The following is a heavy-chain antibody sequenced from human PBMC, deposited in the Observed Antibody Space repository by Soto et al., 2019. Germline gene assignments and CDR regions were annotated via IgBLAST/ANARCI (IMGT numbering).Heavy chain of an antibody. CDR3: ARMSGGYSGGYFYYYYGMDV. D-gene: IGHD6-19*01. J-gene: IGHJ6*02. CDR2: ISAYNGNT. V-gene: IGHV1-18*04. Sequence: ASVKVSCKASGYTFTSYGISWVRQAPGQGLEWMGWISAYNGNTNYAQKLQGRVTMTTDTSTSTAYMELRSLRSDDTAVYYCARMSGGYSGGYFYYYYGMDVWGQGTTVTVSS. CDR1: GYTFTSYG.